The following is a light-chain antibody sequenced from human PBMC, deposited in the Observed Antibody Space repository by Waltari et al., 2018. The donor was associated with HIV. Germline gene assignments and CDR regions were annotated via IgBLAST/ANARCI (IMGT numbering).Light chain of an antibody. CDR2: EVS. J-gene: IGLJ2*01. CDR1: SRDVGVSNY. V-gene: IGLV2-14*01. CDR3: SSSTSSSTLI. Sequence: QSALTQPASVSGSPGQTITISCTGTSRDVGVSNYVSWYQQHPGKAPKLIIFEVSIRPSGVSKRFSGSKSGNTASLTISGLQAEDDADYYCSSSTSSSTLIFGGGTKLTVL.